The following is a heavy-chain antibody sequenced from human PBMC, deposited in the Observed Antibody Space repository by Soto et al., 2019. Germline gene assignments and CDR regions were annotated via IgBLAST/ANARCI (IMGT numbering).Heavy chain of an antibody. Sequence: EASVKVSCKASGGTFSTYTITWVRQAPGQGLEWMGRIIPIIGIINYAQKFQGRVTISADKFTGTAYMELTGLRSDDTAVYYCAGDPDSHYNDSHASSYPWGQGTLVTVSS. V-gene: IGHV1-69*04. CDR1: GGTFSTYT. CDR3: AGDPDSHYNDSHASSYP. D-gene: IGHD4-4*01. J-gene: IGHJ5*02. CDR2: IIPIIGII.